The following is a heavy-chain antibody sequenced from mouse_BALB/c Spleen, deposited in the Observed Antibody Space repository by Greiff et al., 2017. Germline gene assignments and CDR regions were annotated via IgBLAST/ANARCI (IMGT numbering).Heavy chain of an antibody. CDR2: ISSGSSTI. CDR3: ARWGTASYWYFDV. J-gene: IGHJ1*01. V-gene: IGHV5-17*02. CDR1: GFTFSSFG. D-gene: IGHD1-2*01. Sequence: EVKLMESGGGLVQPGGSRKLSCAASGFTFSSFGMHWVRPAPEKGLEWVAYISSGSSTIYYADTVKGRFTISRDNPKNTLFLQRTSLRSEDTAMYYCARWGTASYWYFDVWGAGTTVTVSS.